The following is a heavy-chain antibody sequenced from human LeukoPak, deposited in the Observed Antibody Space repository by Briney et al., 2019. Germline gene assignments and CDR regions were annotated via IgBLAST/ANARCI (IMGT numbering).Heavy chain of an antibody. CDR3: VKDATRIRIFGDAFDI. CDR1: GFTFSDHY. J-gene: IGHJ3*02. V-gene: IGHV3-9*01. CDR2: IHWNSGRL. Sequence: PGGSLRLSCAASGFTFSDHYMHWVRQAPGKGLEWVSGIHWNSGRLAYADSVKGRFTISRDNAKNSLYLQMDSLRPEDTALYYCVKDATRIRIFGDAFDIWGQGTMVTVSS. D-gene: IGHD3-3*01.